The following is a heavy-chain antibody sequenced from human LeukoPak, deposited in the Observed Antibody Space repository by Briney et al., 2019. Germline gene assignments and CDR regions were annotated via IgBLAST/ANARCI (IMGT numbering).Heavy chain of an antibody. Sequence: ASVKVSCKASGYTFTSYGISWVRQAPGQGLEWMGWISAYNGKTNYAQKLQGRVTMTTDTSTTTAYMELRSLRYDDTAVYYCARVKEIFGSGSYLSDYWGQGTLVTVSS. J-gene: IGHJ4*02. D-gene: IGHD3-10*01. CDR3: ARVKEIFGSGSYLSDY. CDR1: GYTFTSYG. CDR2: ISAYNGKT. V-gene: IGHV1-18*01.